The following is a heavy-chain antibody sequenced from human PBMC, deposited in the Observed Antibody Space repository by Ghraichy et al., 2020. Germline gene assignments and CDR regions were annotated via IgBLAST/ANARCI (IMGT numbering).Heavy chain of an antibody. CDR2: ITSDESDT. CDR1: GFTFSTYW. Sequence: LSLTCAASGFTFSTYWMHWVRQPPGKGLVWVSLITSDESDTSYADSVKGRFTISSNNAKNTLYLQMNSLRAEDTAVYYCATVGTKWELLRWGQGTLVTVSS. CDR3: ATVGTKWELLR. J-gene: IGHJ4*02. V-gene: IGHV3-74*01. D-gene: IGHD1-26*01.